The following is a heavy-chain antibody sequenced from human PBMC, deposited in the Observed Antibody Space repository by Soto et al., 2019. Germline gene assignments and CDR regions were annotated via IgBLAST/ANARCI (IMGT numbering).Heavy chain of an antibody. CDR1: GGSFSGYY. J-gene: IGHJ5*02. CDR3: ARGRYGSGSYYKRNWFDP. D-gene: IGHD3-10*01. Sequence: PSETLSHTCAFYGGSFSGYYWSLIRQPPGKGLEWIGEINHSGSTNYNPSLKSRVTISVDTSKNQFSLKLSSVTAADTAVYYCARGRYGSGSYYKRNWFDPWGQGTLVTVSS. CDR2: INHSGST. V-gene: IGHV4-34*01.